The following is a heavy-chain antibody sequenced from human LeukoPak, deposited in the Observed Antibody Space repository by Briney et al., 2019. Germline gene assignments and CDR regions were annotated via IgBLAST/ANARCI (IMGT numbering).Heavy chain of an antibody. V-gene: IGHV3-64*01. CDR2: ISSNGGSI. CDR3: ARESGDSSGYYGIDY. CDR1: GFTFSSYA. J-gene: IGHJ4*02. D-gene: IGHD3-22*01. Sequence: PGGSVRLSCAASGFTFSSYAMHWVRQAPGKGLEYVSAISSNGGSIYYANSVKGRFTISRDNSKNTLYLQMGSLRAKDMAVYYCARESGDSSGYYGIDYWGQGTLVTVSS.